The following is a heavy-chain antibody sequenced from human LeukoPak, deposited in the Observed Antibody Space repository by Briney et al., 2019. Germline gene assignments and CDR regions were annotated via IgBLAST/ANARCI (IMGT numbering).Heavy chain of an antibody. CDR2: INPNSGGT. V-gene: IGHV1-2*02. CDR3: ARAPYCSSTSCYWFYNWFDP. J-gene: IGHJ5*02. D-gene: IGHD2-2*01. CDR1: GYTFTGYY. Sequence: ASVKVSCKASGYTFTGYYMHWVRQAPGQGLEWMGWINPNSGGTNYAQKFQGRVTMTRDTFISTAYMELSRLRSDDTAVYYCARAPYCSSTSCYWFYNWFDPWGQGTLVTVSS.